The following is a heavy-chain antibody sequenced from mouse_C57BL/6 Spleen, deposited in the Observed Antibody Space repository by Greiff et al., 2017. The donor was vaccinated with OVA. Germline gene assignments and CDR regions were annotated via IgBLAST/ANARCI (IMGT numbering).Heavy chain of an antibody. CDR3: ARKDDYFDY. CDR1: GYTFTSYW. J-gene: IGHJ2*01. Sequence: QVQLQQPGAELVKPGASVKLSCKASGYTFTSYWMQWVKQRPGQGLEWIGEIDPSDSYTNYNQKFKGKATLTVDTSSSTAYMQLSSLTSEDSAVYYCARKDDYFDYWGQGTTITVSS. CDR2: IDPSDSYT. V-gene: IGHV1-50*01.